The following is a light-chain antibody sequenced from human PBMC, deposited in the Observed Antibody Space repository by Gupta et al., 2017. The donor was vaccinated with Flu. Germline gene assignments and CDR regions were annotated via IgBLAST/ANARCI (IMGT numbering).Light chain of an antibody. CDR1: QSIVYKNGITY. J-gene: IGKJ2*02. CDR2: EGS. Sequence: DVVMTHPPPSLPVTLGQRASISGRSSQSIVYKNGITYLNWFQQRPGQSPRRLIYEGSKRDYGVPDRFSGSGSGTDFTLKSSGGEAEDVGVYYGIRGTHPWTFGQGTMMEI. CDR3: IRGTHPWT. V-gene: IGKV2-30*01.